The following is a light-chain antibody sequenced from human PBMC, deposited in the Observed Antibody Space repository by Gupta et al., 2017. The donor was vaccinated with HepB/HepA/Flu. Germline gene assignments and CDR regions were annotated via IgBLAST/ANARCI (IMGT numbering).Light chain of an antibody. CDR2: GAS. J-gene: IGKJ4*01. CDR3: QQYGTSEVT. Sequence: EIVLTQSPGTLSLSPGERATLSCRTSQSVSSSYLAWYQQKPGQAPRLLIYGASSRATGIPDRFSGSGSGTXFTLTIXRLEPEDFAVYYCQQYGTSEVTFGXGTKVEIK. CDR1: QSVSSSY. V-gene: IGKV3-20*01.